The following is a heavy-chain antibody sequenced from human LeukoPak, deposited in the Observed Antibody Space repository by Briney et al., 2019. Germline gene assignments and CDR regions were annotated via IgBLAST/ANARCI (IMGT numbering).Heavy chain of an antibody. CDR1: GYTFTSFA. Sequence: WASVKVSCKASGYTFTSFAMHWVRQAPGQRLEWMGWINAGNGNTEYSQKFQDRVTITRDTSASTAYMELSSLRSEDTAVYYCARAIAVAGGHFDYWGQGTLVTVSS. CDR2: INAGNGNT. D-gene: IGHD6-19*01. V-gene: IGHV1-3*01. CDR3: ARAIAVAGGHFDY. J-gene: IGHJ4*02.